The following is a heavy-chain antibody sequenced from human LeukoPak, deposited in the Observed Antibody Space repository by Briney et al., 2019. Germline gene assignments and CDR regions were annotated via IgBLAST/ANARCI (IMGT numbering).Heavy chain of an antibody. D-gene: IGHD2-2*01. J-gene: IGHJ6*03. CDR1: RFIFSKYW. CDR3: ARDGIVVVPAAWPYYYYMDV. Sequence: GGSLRLSCAGSRFIFSKYWMHWVRQVPGKGLFWVARISPGGSRINYADFVKGRFTISSVNAKNSLYLQMNSLRAEDTAVYYCARDGIVVVPAAWPYYYYMDVWGKGTTVTVSS. V-gene: IGHV3-74*01. CDR2: ISPGGSRI.